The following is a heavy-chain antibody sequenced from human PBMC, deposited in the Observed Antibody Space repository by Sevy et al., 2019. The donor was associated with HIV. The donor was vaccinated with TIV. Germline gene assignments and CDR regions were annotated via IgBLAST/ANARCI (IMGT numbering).Heavy chain of an antibody. V-gene: IGHV3-48*03. CDR3: VREIPNSGPPFDI. CDR2: ISDSGANI. J-gene: IGHJ3*02. CDR1: GFTFTSYE. D-gene: IGHD1-1*01. Sequence: GGSLRLSCAVSGFTFTSYEMNWVRQAPGKGLEWVSYISDSGANIYYADSVKGRFTISRDSAKNSLYLQMNSLRAEDTAFYYCVREIPNSGPPFDIWGQGTMVTVSS.